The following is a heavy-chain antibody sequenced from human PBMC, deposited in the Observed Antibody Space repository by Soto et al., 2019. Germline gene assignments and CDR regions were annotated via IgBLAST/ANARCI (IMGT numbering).Heavy chain of an antibody. D-gene: IGHD2-15*01. V-gene: IGHV4-31*03. J-gene: IGHJ5*02. Sequence: QVQLQESGPGLVKPSQTLSLTCTVSGGSISSGGYYWSWIRQHPGKALKWIGYIYYSVSTYYNPCLDSRVTLSVDTSKIHVSLKLRSVTAADTAVYYCARGGVLGYCSGGSCYSKVSWFDPWGQGTLVTVS. CDR1: GGSISSGGYY. CDR3: ARGGVLGYCSGGSCYSKVSWFDP. CDR2: IYYSVST.